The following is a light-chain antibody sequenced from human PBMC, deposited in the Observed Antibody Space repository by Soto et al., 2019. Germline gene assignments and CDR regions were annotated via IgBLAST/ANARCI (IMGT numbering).Light chain of an antibody. CDR3: QQYGSSALT. CDR2: GAS. CDR1: QSISSSY. Sequence: EIVLTQSPGTLSLSPGERATLSCRASQSISSSYLAWYQQKPGQAPRLLIYGASSRATGIPDRFSGSGSGTDFTLSISRLEPEDFAVYHGQQYGSSALTFGPGTKVDIK. J-gene: IGKJ3*01. V-gene: IGKV3-20*01.